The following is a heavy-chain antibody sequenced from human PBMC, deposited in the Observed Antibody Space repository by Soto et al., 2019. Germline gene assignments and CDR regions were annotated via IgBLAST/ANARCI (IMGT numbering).Heavy chain of an antibody. V-gene: IGHV3-23*01. CDR2: ISDSADRI. CDR3: VIDGATLPNVVNYPFDI. J-gene: IGHJ3*02. CDR1: GFSFSSNS. Sequence: GGSLRLSCKASGFSFSSNSMGWLRQAPGKGLDWVSSISDSADRIYYADPVRGRFTFSRDNSKNMMYLQMNSLRTEDTAVYYCVIDGATLPNVVNYPFDIWGQGTKVTVSS. D-gene: IGHD5-12*01.